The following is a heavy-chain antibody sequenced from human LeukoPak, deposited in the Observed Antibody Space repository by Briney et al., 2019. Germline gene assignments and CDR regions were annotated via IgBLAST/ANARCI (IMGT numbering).Heavy chain of an antibody. D-gene: IGHD3-10*01. CDR3: AAVMVRPPFDY. CDR1: GFTVSSNY. Sequence: GGSLRLSCAASGFTVSSNYMRWVRQAPGKGLEWVSVIYSGGSTHYADSVKGRFTISRDNYKNTLYLQMNSLRAEDTAVYYCAAVMVRPPFDYWGQGTLVTVSS. V-gene: IGHV3-66*01. CDR2: IYSGGST. J-gene: IGHJ4*02.